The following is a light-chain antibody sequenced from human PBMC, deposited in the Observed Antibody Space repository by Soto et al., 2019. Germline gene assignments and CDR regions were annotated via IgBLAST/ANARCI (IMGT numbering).Light chain of an antibody. Sequence: DIVMTQSPDSLAVSLGERATINCKSSQSVLYNSNNKNYLAWYQQRPGQPPKLLINWASTRESGVPDRFSGSGSGTDFTLTISSLQAEDVAVYYCQQYYSNLWTFGQGTKVEIK. CDR2: WAS. CDR3: QQYYSNLWT. CDR1: QSVLYNSNNKNY. J-gene: IGKJ1*01. V-gene: IGKV4-1*01.